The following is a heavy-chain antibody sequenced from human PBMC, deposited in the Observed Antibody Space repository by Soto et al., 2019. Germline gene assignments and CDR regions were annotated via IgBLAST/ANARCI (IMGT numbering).Heavy chain of an antibody. V-gene: IGHV3-23*01. CDR2: IGGSGGAT. CDR1: GFGFDSFA. D-gene: IGHD3-10*01. CDR3: AKALWFGESSHYFDY. J-gene: IGHJ4*02. Sequence: SLRLSCVGSGFGFDSFAMSWVRQAPGTGLEWVSGIGGSGGATVYADSVKGRFTSSRDNSRNTLYLQMNFLRGGDTAVYYCAKALWFGESSHYFDYWGQGTLVTVSS.